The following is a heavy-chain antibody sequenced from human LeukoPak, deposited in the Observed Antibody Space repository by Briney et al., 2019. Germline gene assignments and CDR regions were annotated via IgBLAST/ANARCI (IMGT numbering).Heavy chain of an antibody. J-gene: IGHJ4*02. CDR2: INPNSGGT. CDR1: GYTFTGYY. Sequence: ASVKVSCKASGYTFTGYYMHWVRQAPGQGLEWMGRINPNSGGTNYAQKFQGRVTMTRDTSISTAYMELSRLRSDDTAVYYCARDPLPFWSGYSLDYWGQGTLVTVSS. CDR3: ARDPLPFWSGYSLDY. V-gene: IGHV1-2*06. D-gene: IGHD3-3*01.